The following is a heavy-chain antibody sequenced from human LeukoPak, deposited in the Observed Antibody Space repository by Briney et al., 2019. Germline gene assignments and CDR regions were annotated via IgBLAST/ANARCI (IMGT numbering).Heavy chain of an antibody. J-gene: IGHJ6*02. Sequence: SETLSLTCTVSGGSISSGGYYWSWIRQHPGKGLEWIGYIYYSGSTYYNPSLKSRVTISVDTSKNQFSLKLSSVTAAVTAVYYGVKEYSYGRSGYVFSYGMDVWGQGTPVTVSS. CDR2: IYYSGST. CDR3: VKEYSYGRSGYVFSYGMDV. D-gene: IGHD3-22*01. CDR1: GGSISSGGYY. V-gene: IGHV4-31*03.